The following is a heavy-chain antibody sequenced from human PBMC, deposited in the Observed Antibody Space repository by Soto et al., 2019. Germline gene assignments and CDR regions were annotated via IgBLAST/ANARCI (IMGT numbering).Heavy chain of an antibody. J-gene: IGHJ4*02. CDR3: ARKAWVRFDF. CDR2: VFHSGGA. V-gene: IGHV4-4*02. Sequence: SETLSLTCAVSGAPISGSVWWTWVRQPPGKGLEWIGEVFHSGGANYNPSLKSRVSMSVDTSRSQFSLELHSVTAADTAVYYCARKAWVRFDFWGQGIMVTGSS. D-gene: IGHD3-16*01. CDR1: GAPISGSVW.